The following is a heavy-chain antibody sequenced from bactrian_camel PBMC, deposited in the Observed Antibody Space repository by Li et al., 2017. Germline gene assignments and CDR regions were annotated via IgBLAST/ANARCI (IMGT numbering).Heavy chain of an antibody. D-gene: IGHD6*01. CDR3: VRDVYNYYTYSGIWLHESITT. Sequence: HVQLVESGGGLVQPGGSLRLSCAANAHTFCIAWFRQAPGKEREGVARIATGSGNTYYADSVKGRFTISQDNAKNTVYLQMNSLKPEDTAIYYCVRDVYNYYTYSGIWLHESITTGARGPRSPSP. J-gene: IGHJ4*01. CDR1: AHTFC. V-gene: IGHV3S61*01. CDR2: IATGSGNT.